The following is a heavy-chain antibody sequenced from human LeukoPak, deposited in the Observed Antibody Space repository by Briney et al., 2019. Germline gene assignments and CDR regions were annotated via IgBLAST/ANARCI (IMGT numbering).Heavy chain of an antibody. CDR3: ARRGMVRGVPDY. CDR2: INHSGST. J-gene: IGHJ4*02. CDR1: GGSFSGYY. V-gene: IGHV4-34*01. Sequence: SETLSLTCAVYGGSFSGYYWSWIRQPPGKGLEWIGEINHSGSTNYNPSLKSRATISVDTSKNQFSLKLSSVTAADAAVYYCARRGMVRGVPDYWGQGTLVTVSS. D-gene: IGHD3-10*01.